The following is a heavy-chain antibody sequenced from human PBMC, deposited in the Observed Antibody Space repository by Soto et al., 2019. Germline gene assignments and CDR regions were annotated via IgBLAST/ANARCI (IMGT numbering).Heavy chain of an antibody. J-gene: IGHJ6*04. Sequence: SGTLSLTCAVSGCSISSSNWWSWVRQPPGKGLEWIGEIYHSGSTNYNPSLKSRVTISVDKSKNQFSLKLSSVTAADTAVYYCARVGYGGNSAEVNWFDPWGKGTTVTVSS. CDR2: IYHSGST. CDR1: GCSISSSNW. CDR3: ARVGYGGNSAEVNWFDP. D-gene: IGHD4-17*01. V-gene: IGHV4-4*02.